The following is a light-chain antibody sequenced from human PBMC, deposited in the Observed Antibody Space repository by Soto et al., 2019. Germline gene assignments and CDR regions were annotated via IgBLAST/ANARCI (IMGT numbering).Light chain of an antibody. J-gene: IGLJ2*01. Sequence: QSVLTQPPSASGTPGQRVTIACSGGSSNIESNTVNWYQQFPGTAPKLLVYSNNQRPSGVPDRFSGSQAGTSASLAISGLQSEDEADYYCATWDDSLNGWVIGGGTKVTVL. CDR1: SSNIESNT. CDR3: ATWDDSLNGWV. V-gene: IGLV1-44*01. CDR2: SNN.